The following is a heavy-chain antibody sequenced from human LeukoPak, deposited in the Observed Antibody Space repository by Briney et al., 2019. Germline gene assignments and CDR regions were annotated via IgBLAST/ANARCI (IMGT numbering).Heavy chain of an antibody. V-gene: IGHV5-51*01. D-gene: IGHD3-10*01. J-gene: IGHJ4*02. Sequence: GESLQISCPGPAYTSTNYRIGSVRPIPATPLAWMGPIYPGECDTRYSPSFQGQVTISADKSISTAYLQWSSLKASDTAMYYCARHYYYSGSYYLDYWGQGTLVTVSS. CDR2: IYPGECDT. CDR3: ARHYYYSGSYYLDY. CDR1: AYTSTNYR.